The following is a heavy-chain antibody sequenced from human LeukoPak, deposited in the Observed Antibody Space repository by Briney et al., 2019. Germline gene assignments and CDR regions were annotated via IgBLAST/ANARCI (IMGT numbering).Heavy chain of an antibody. CDR3: AREDSSGWYKYYFDY. V-gene: IGHV4-4*02. D-gene: IGHD6-19*01. CDR2: IYHSGGT. CDR1: GGSISSSNW. Sequence: SGTLSLTCAVSGGSISSSNWWSWVRQPPGKGLEWIGEIYHSGGTNYNPSLKSRVTISVDKSKNQSSLKLSSVTAADTAVYYCAREDSSGWYKYYFDYWGQGTLVTVSS. J-gene: IGHJ4*02.